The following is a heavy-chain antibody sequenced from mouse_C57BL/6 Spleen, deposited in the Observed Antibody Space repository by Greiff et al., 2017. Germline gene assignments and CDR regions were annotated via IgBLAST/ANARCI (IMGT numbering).Heavy chain of an antibody. CDR2: IDPSDSDT. D-gene: IGHD2-1*01. Sequence: QVQLQQPGAELVMPGASVKLSCKASGYTFTSYWMHWVKQRPGQGLEWIGEIDPSDSDTNYNQKFKGKSTLTVDKSSSTAYMQLSSLTSEDSAVYYCARRDYGNFDYWGQGTTLTVSS. V-gene: IGHV1-69*01. CDR1: GYTFTSYW. CDR3: ARRDYGNFDY. J-gene: IGHJ2*01.